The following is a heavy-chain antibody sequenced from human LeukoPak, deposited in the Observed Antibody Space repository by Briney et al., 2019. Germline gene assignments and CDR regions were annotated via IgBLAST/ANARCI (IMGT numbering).Heavy chain of an antibody. V-gene: IGHV1-2*02. CDR3: ARDKSSWRAVYYYYMDV. D-gene: IGHD5-12*01. J-gene: IGHJ6*03. CDR2: INPNSGGT. CDR1: GYTFTGYY. Sequence: ASVKVSCKASGYTFTGYYMHWVRQAPGQGLEWMGWINPNSGGTNYAQKLQGRVTMTTDTSTSTAYMELRSLRSDDTAVYYCARDKSSWRAVYYYYMDVWGKGTTVTISS.